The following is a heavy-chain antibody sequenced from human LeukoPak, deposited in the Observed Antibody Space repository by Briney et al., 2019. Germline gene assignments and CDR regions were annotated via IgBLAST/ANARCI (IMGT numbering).Heavy chain of an antibody. CDR1: GFTFSSYA. V-gene: IGHV3-23*01. D-gene: IGHD3-10*01. CDR3: AKVMTRTMVRGVPPSDY. CDR2: ISGSGGST. J-gene: IGHJ4*02. Sequence: PGGSLRLLCAASGFTFSSYAMSGVRQAPGKGLEWVSAISGSGGSTYYADSVKGRFTISRDNSKNTLYLQMNSLRAEDTAVYYCAKVMTRTMVRGVPPSDYWGQGTLVTVSS.